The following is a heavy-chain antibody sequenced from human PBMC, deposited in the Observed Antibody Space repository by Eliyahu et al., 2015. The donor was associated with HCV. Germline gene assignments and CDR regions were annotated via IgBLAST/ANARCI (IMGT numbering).Heavy chain of an antibody. J-gene: IGHJ5*02. Sequence: QVQLVQSGTEVKRPGSSVRVPCKASGGTFASYTISWVRQAPGQRFEWLGGIVPVLGTANYAQNFQGRVTITADAPTNTAYLELRSLRSDDTAVYYCALEGGSSGPRWFDPWGQGTLVTVSS. CDR2: IVPVLGTA. V-gene: IGHV1-69*01. CDR1: GGTFASYT. CDR3: ALEGGSSGPRWFDP. D-gene: IGHD3-22*01.